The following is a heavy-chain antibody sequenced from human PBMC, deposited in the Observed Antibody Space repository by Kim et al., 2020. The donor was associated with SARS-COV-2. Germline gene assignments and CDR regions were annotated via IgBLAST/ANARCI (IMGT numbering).Heavy chain of an antibody. Sequence: PSLKSRVTITLDTPKNQFALKLSSVTAADTAVYYCARAPVPLDYYYGMDVWGQGTTVTVSS. D-gene: IGHD1-1*01. J-gene: IGHJ6*02. CDR3: ARAPVPLDYYYGMDV. V-gene: IGHV4-34*01.